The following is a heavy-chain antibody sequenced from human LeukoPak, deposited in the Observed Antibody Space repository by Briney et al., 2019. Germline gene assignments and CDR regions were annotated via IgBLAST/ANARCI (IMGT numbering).Heavy chain of an antibody. Sequence: PSETLSLTCTVSGGSISSTNYYWGCIRQPPGKGLEWIGSFYYSGSTYYNPSFKSRVTISVDRSMNQSYLRMSSVTAADTAVYYCARLNYDSGGYYGVPNWFDPWGPGTLVTVSS. V-gene: IGHV4-39*01. CDR2: FYYSGST. D-gene: IGHD3-22*01. CDR3: ARLNYDSGGYYGVPNWFDP. CDR1: GGSISSTNYY. J-gene: IGHJ5*02.